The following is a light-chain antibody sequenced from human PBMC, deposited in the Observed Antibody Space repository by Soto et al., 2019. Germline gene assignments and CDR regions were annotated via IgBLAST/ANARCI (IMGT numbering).Light chain of an antibody. CDR3: SSYTSSSTLPYV. V-gene: IGLV2-14*01. CDR2: EVS. Sequence: LTQPASVSGSPGQSITISCTGTSSDVGGYNYVSWYQQHPGKAPKLMIYEVSNRPSGVSNRFSGSKSGNTASLTISGLQAEDEAGYYCSSYTSSSTLPYVFGTGTKVTVL. CDR1: SSDVGGYNY. J-gene: IGLJ1*01.